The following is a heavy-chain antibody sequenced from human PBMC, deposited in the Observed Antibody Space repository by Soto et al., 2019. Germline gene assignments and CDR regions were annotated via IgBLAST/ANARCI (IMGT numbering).Heavy chain of an antibody. Sequence: VQLLESGGGLVQPGGSLRLSCGVSGFTFNDFEMNWVRQAPGKGPEWLAYIDGSGATKKYADSVRGRFTISRDNPNTSLFLQMSSLSAADTAIYYCARGFGRFNYRGQGRLVSVSS. V-gene: IGHV3-48*03. D-gene: IGHD3-10*01. CDR1: GFTFNDFE. CDR3: ARGFGRFNY. J-gene: IGHJ4*02. CDR2: IDGSGATK.